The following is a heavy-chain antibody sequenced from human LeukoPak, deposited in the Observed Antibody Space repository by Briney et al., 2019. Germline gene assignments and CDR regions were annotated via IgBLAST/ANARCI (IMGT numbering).Heavy chain of an antibody. Sequence: PGGSLRLSCAASGFTFSSHWMHWVRQAPGKGLVWVSHINSDRSYTSYADCVKGRFTISRDNAKNTLYLQMNSLRAEDTAVYYCARDVGYGMDVWGKGTTVTVSS. CDR2: INSDRSYT. CDR1: GFTFSSHW. CDR3: ARDVGYGMDV. D-gene: IGHD2-15*01. J-gene: IGHJ6*04. V-gene: IGHV3-74*01.